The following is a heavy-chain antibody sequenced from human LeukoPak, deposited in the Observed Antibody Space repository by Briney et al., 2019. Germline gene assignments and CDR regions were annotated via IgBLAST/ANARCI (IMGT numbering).Heavy chain of an antibody. CDR1: GGSISSSNW. Sequence: PSETLSLTCAVSGGSISSSNWWSWVRQPPGKGLEWIGEIYHSGSTNYNPSLKSRVTISVDKSKNQFSLKLSSVTAADPAVYYCARGGRVAGHYYYGMDVWGQGTTVTVSS. V-gene: IGHV4-4*02. CDR2: IYHSGST. CDR3: ARGGRVAGHYYYGMDV. J-gene: IGHJ6*02. D-gene: IGHD6-19*01.